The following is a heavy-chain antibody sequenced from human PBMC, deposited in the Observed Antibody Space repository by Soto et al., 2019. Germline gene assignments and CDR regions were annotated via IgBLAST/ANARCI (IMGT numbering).Heavy chain of an antibody. J-gene: IGHJ4*02. Sequence: LRLSCAASGFTFSSSEMNWVRQAPGKGLEWVSYISGSGTTIYYAASVKGRFTISRDNAKNSLYLQMNSLRAEDTAVYYCARELAWQYDYWGQGTLVTVSS. V-gene: IGHV3-48*03. CDR3: ARELAWQYDY. CDR2: ISGSGTTI. CDR1: GFTFSSSE.